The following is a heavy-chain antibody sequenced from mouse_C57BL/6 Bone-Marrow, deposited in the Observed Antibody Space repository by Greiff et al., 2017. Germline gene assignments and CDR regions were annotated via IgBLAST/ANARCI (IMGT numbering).Heavy chain of an antibody. CDR2: IYPGDGDT. Sequence: VQLQESGPELVKPGASVKISCKASGYAFSSSWMNWVKQRPGKGLEWIGRIYPGDGDTNYNGKFKGKATLTADKSSSTAYMQLSSLTSEDSAVYYCARRGYPYWYFDVWGTGTTVTVSS. V-gene: IGHV1-82*01. D-gene: IGHD2-2*01. CDR3: ARRGYPYWYFDV. CDR1: GYAFSSSW. J-gene: IGHJ1*03.